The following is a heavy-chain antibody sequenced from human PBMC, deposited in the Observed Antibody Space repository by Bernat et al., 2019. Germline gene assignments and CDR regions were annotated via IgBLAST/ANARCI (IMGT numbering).Heavy chain of an antibody. Sequence: QVQLVESGGGVVQPGRSLRLSCAVSGFSFSNYGMHWVRQAPGKGLEWVAVIWYDATDKYYAESVRGRFTISRDNSKNTLFLQMNSLRDEDTAVYYCARGTYCSGGRCQPGEWFDPWGQGTLVTVSS. CDR3: ARGTYCSGGRCQPGEWFDP. D-gene: IGHD2-15*01. CDR1: GFSFSNYG. CDR2: IWYDATDK. V-gene: IGHV3-33*01. J-gene: IGHJ5*02.